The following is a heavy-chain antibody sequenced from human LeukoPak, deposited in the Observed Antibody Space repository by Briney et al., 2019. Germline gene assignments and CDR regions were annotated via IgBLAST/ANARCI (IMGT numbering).Heavy chain of an antibody. CDR3: ARLTNGNPGDY. D-gene: IGHD2-8*01. V-gene: IGHV4-39*07. J-gene: IGHJ4*02. CDR1: GGSISSSTYY. Sequence: SETLSLTCTVSGGSISSSTYYWGWIRQPPGKGLEWIGSIYYTGNTYYNPSLKSRVTISLDTSKNQFSLKLDSVTAADTAVYYCARLTNGNPGDYWGQGTLVTVSS. CDR2: IYYTGNT.